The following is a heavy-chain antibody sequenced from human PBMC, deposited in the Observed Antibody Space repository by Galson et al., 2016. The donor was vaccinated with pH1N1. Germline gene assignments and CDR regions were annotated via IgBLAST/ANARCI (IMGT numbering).Heavy chain of an antibody. J-gene: IGHJ5*02. CDR1: GYSFSSYW. CDR3: ARGDYYYASGTDEDFGFDP. D-gene: IGHD3-10*01. Sequence: QSGAEVKKPGESLKISCQGSGYSFSSYWVAWVRQMPGKGLEWMAIMYPDDSDIKYSPSFEGQVTISADKSISTAYLQWSSLKASDTAMYYCARGDYYYASGTDEDFGFDPWGQGTLVTVSS. V-gene: IGHV5-51*01. CDR2: MYPDDSDI.